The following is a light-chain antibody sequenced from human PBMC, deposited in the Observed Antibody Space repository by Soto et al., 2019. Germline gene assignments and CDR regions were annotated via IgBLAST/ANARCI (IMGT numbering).Light chain of an antibody. V-gene: IGKV3-15*01. CDR3: QQYHNWPWT. CDR2: GAS. CDR1: QSVSSN. J-gene: IGKJ1*01. Sequence: EIVMTQSPATLSVSPGERATLSCRASQSVSSNLAWYQQKPGQAPRLLIYGASTRANGIPARFSGSGSGTEFPLTLSSLQSEDFAVYYCQQYHNWPWTFGQGTKVEIK.